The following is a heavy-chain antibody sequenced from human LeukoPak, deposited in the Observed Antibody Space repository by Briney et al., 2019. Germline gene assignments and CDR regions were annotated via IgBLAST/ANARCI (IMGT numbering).Heavy chain of an antibody. CDR2: ISYDGSNI. Sequence: GGSLRLSCAAPGFTFSSYAMHWVRQAPGKGLEWVAVISYDGSNIYYADSVKGRFTISRDNSKNTLYLQMNSLRAEDTAVYYCARDLSGWLQLLYYFDYWGQGTLVTVSS. CDR3: ARDLSGWLQLLYYFDY. V-gene: IGHV3-30-3*01. J-gene: IGHJ4*02. D-gene: IGHD5-24*01. CDR1: GFTFSSYA.